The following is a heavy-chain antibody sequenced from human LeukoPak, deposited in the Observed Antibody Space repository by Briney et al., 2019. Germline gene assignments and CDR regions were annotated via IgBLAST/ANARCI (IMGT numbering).Heavy chain of an antibody. D-gene: IGHD2-15*01. V-gene: IGHV4-59*01. Sequence: SETLSLTCTVSGGSISSYYWSWIRQPPGKGLEWIGYIYYSGSTNYNPSLKSRVTISVDTSKNQFSLKLSSVTAADTAVYYCASGDINYFDYWGQGTLVTVSS. CDR3: ASGDINYFDY. J-gene: IGHJ4*02. CDR2: IYYSGST. CDR1: GGSISSYY.